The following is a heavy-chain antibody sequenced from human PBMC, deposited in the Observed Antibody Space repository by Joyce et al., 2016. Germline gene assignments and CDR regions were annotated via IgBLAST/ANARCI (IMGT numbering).Heavy chain of an antibody. V-gene: IGHV3-30*04. D-gene: IGHD6-13*01. CDR1: GSIFSGYA. CDR2: ISYDGPNK. J-gene: IGHJ3*02. CDR3: ARRSGIPAGRRPGAFDM. Sequence: QEQLEESGGGVVQPGTSLRVSCTASGSIFSGYAMNWLRQAPGKGLEWVAIISYDGPNKFYEDSVRGRFTISRDNYKKTLFLQMKSLTIEDAGVYYCARRSGIPAGRRPGAFDMWGQGTVVTVSS.